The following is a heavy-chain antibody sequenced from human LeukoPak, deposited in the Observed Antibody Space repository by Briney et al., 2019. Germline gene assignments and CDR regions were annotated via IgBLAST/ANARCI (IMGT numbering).Heavy chain of an antibody. CDR1: GFIVSSNY. V-gene: IGHV3-53*01. CDR2: LYSGGST. D-gene: IGHD2-2*01. CDR3: AKDRPCTTCSPSDY. Sequence: GGSLRLSCAASGFIVSSNYMSWVRQAPGKGLEWVSILYSGGSTYYADSVKGRFTISRDNSKNTLYLQMNSLRAEDTAVYYCAKDRPCTTCSPSDYWGQGTLVTVSS. J-gene: IGHJ4*02.